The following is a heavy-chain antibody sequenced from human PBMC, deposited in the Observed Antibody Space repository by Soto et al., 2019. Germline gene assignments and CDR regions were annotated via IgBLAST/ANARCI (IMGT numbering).Heavy chain of an antibody. D-gene: IGHD6-19*01. V-gene: IGHV3-74*01. CDR1: GFTFSTYW. J-gene: IGHJ5*02. CDR2: IKSDGSST. Sequence: EVQLVESGGGLVQPGGSLRLSCAASGFTFSTYWMHWVRQGPGKGLVWVARIKSDGSSTSYADSVKGRFTISRDNAKNELCLQMSRLRVEHTAVYHCARTLSGWSPNHWGQGTLVNVSS. CDR3: ARTLSGWSPNH.